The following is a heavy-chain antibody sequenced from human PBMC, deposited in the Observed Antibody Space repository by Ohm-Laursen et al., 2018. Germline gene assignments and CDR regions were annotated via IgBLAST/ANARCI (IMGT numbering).Heavy chain of an antibody. J-gene: IGHJ4*02. V-gene: IGHV3-30*18. CDR1: GFTFSSYG. CDR2: ISYDGSNK. D-gene: IGHD5-12*01. CDR3: AKDSAYSGHFDY. Sequence: SLRLSCSASGFTFSSYGMHWVRQAPGKGLEWVAVISYDGSNKYYADSVKGRFTISRDNSKNTLYLQMNSLRAEDTAVYYCAKDSAYSGHFDYWGQGALVTVSS.